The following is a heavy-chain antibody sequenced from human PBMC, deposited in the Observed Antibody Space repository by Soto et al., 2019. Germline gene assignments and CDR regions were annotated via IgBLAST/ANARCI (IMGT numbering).Heavy chain of an antibody. CDR2: IYFSGST. CDR3: ARDTSGWYTDC. J-gene: IGHJ4*02. D-gene: IGHD6-19*01. V-gene: IGHV4-59*08. Sequence: PSDRLSLTCTASSGSISSSHWSLIRQPPGKGLEWIGSIYFSGSTNSNPSLKSRVTISVDTSKNQFSLKLTSVTAADTAVYYCARDTSGWYTDCWGQGTLVTVSS. CDR1: SGSISSSH.